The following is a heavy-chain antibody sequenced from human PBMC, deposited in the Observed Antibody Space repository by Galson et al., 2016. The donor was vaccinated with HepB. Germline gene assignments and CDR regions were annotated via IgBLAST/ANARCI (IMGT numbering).Heavy chain of an antibody. Sequence: SLRLSCAASGFTVSNNYMTWVRQAPGKGLEWVSLVYSDGSTRYAGSVKGRFTISRDNSKNTLFLQMNSLRAEDTAVYSCVRLRYGSGFDVDWGQGSLVSGSS. CDR3: VRLRYGSGFDVD. CDR2: VYSDGST. CDR1: GFTVSNNY. J-gene: IGHJ4*02. V-gene: IGHV3-66*04. D-gene: IGHD3-10*01.